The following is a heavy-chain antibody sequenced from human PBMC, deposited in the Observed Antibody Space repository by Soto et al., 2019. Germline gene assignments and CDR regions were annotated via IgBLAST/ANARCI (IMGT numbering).Heavy chain of an antibody. CDR1: GYSFTSYW. CDR2: IDPSDSYT. V-gene: IGHV5-10-1*01. CDR3: ALYYYGSGTIRYYYYGMDV. Sequence: PGESLKISCNGSGYSFTSYWISWVLHMPGKGLEWMGRIDPSDSYTNYSPSFQGHVTISADKSISTAYLQWSSLKASDTAMYYCALYYYGSGTIRYYYYGMDVWGQGTTVTVSS. D-gene: IGHD3-10*01. J-gene: IGHJ6*02.